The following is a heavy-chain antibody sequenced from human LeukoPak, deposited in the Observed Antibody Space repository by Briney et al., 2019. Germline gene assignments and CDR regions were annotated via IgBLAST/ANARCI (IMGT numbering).Heavy chain of an antibody. V-gene: IGHV1-2*02. CDR3: ARDWGSYDFWSGYRHAFDI. Sequence: ASVKVSCKTSGYAFIGYYMHWVRQASGQGLEWMGWINPNSGGTNYAQNFQGRVTMTRDTSISTAYMELSRLRSDDTAVYYCARDWGSYDFWSGYRHAFDIWGQGTMVTVSS. J-gene: IGHJ3*02. D-gene: IGHD3-3*01. CDR2: INPNSGGT. CDR1: GYAFIGYY.